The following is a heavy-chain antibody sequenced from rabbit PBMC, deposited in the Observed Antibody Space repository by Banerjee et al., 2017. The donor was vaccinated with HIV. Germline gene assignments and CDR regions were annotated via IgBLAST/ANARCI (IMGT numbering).Heavy chain of an antibody. J-gene: IGHJ4*01. CDR3: ARGGDNSWSSYFNL. CDR1: GFSFSSSYW. CDR2: IYAGSSGSA. Sequence: EESGGGLVKPEGSLTLTCTASGFSFSSSYWIFWVRQAPGKGLEWIACIYAGSSGSAVYASWAKGRFTTSKTSSTTVTLQMTSLTAADTATYFCARGGDNSWSSYFNLWGQGTLVTVS. D-gene: IGHD6-1*01. V-gene: IGHV1S45*01.